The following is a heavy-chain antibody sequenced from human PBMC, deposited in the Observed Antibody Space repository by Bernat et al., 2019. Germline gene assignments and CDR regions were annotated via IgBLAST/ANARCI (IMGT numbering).Heavy chain of an antibody. CDR3: ARGGYYQPYFDY. D-gene: IGHD3-3*01. V-gene: IGHV3-11*06. CDR1: GFTFSDYY. J-gene: IGHJ4*02. Sequence: QVQLVESGGGLVKPGGSLRLSCAASGFTFSDYYMSWIRQAPGKGLEWVSYISSSSTYTNYADSVKGRFTISRDNAKNSLYLQVNSLGAEDTAVYYCARGGYYQPYFDYWGQGTLVTVSS. CDR2: ISSSSTYT.